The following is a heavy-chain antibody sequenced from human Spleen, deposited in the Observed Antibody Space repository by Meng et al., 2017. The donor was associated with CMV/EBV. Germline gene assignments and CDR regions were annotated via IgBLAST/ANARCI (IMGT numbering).Heavy chain of an antibody. D-gene: IGHD3-22*01. CDR3: AREVYHYDSRDSYGMDV. Sequence: GESLKISCAASGFTFSSYSMNWVRQAPGKGLEWVSYISSSSSTIYYADSVKGRFTISRDNAKNSLYLQMNSLRAEDTAVYYCAREVYHYDSRDSYGMDVWGQGTTVTVSS. CDR1: GFTFSSYS. J-gene: IGHJ6*02. CDR2: ISSSSSTI. V-gene: IGHV3-48*04.